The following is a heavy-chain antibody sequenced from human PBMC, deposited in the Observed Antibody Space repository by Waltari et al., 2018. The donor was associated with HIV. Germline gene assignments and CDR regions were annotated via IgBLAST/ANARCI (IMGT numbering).Heavy chain of an antibody. CDR1: GYSFIAFD. D-gene: IGHD3-3*01. V-gene: IGHV1-8*02. Sequence: QVQLVQSGAEIKNHRASVRISCMAFGYSFIAFDINWVRRTPGRGLEWVGWMNPDNGDAGYGHKFKGRFSLTRDTSTDTAYMDVDNLKSEDTAIYYCTKGRRGALFGDEWGQGTLVTVSS. CDR3: TKGRRGALFGDE. CDR2: MNPDNGDA. J-gene: IGHJ4*02.